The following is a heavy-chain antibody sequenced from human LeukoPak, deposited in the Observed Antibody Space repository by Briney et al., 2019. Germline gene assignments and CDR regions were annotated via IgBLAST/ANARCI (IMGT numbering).Heavy chain of an antibody. CDR1: GDSISSSSYY. Sequence: SETLSLTCTVSGDSISSSSYYWGWIRQPPGQGLEWIGNINYSGRTYYNPSLKSRVTISVDTSKNQFSLKLSSVTAADTAVYYCARNPSLHIVVVTAIDYWGLGTLVTVSS. J-gene: IGHJ4*02. CDR3: ARNPSLHIVVVTAIDY. V-gene: IGHV4-39*01. D-gene: IGHD2-21*02. CDR2: INYSGRT.